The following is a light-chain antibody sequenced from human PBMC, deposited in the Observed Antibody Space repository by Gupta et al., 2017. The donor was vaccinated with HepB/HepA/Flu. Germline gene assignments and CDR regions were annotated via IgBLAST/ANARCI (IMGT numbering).Light chain of an antibody. CDR2: RTS. Sequence: ETVLTKSPGTLSLSPGERATLSCRASQSFSSTFLAWYQQKRGQAPRLLIYRTSSRSTGIPDRFSGSRSGTDFTLTISRLDPEDFTVYYCQQYSSSPLSFGGGTKVEIK. CDR3: QQYSSSPLS. CDR1: QSFSSTF. V-gene: IGKV3-20*01. J-gene: IGKJ4*01.